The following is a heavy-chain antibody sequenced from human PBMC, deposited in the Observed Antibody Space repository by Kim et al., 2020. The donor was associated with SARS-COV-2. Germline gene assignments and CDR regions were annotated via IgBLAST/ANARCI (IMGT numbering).Heavy chain of an antibody. Sequence: SETLSLTCTVSGGSISSYYWSWIRQPPGKGLEWIGYIYYSGSTNYNPSLKSRVTISVDTSKNQFSLKLSSVTAADTAVYYCARSFYGDEHLDYWGQGTLVTVSS. CDR3: ARSFYGDEHLDY. V-gene: IGHV4-59*08. CDR1: GGSISSYY. CDR2: IYYSGST. D-gene: IGHD4-17*01. J-gene: IGHJ4*02.